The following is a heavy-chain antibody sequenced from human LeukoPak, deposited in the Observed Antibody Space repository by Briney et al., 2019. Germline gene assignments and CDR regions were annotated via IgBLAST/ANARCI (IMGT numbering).Heavy chain of an antibody. V-gene: IGHV3-30-3*01. Sequence: GGSLRLSCAASEFTFSSYAMHWVRQAPGKGLEWVAVISYDGSNKYYADSVKGRFTISRDNTKNTLYLQMNSLRAEDTAVYYCARDLRDMITFGGVIGYWGQGTLVIVSS. CDR1: EFTFSSYA. CDR2: ISYDGSNK. D-gene: IGHD3-16*02. CDR3: ARDLRDMITFGGVIGY. J-gene: IGHJ4*02.